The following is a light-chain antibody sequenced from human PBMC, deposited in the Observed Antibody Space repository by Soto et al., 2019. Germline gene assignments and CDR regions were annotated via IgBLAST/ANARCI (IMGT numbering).Light chain of an antibody. CDR3: HQRQSWPRT. Sequence: EIVLTQSPATLCSFPGDRVTLSCRASQYVNTRLAWYKHRPGQAPRLLIYQTSTRAAGIPARLSASGSGTDFTLTISDVQPEDFALYDGHQRQSWPRTFGQGTKVDIK. V-gene: IGKV3-11*01. J-gene: IGKJ1*01. CDR2: QTS. CDR1: QYVNTR.